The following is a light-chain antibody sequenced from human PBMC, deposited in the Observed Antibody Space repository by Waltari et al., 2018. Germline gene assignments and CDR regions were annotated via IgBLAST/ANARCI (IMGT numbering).Light chain of an antibody. CDR1: QSVNSW. Sequence: IQMTQSPSTLSASVGDRVTITCRASQSVNSWVAWYQQKPGKAPKLLIFKASNLESGVPSRFSGSGSGTEFTLTISSLQPDDFATYYCQQLNSYPLTFGGGTKVEIK. J-gene: IGKJ4*01. V-gene: IGKV1-5*03. CDR2: KAS. CDR3: QQLNSYPLT.